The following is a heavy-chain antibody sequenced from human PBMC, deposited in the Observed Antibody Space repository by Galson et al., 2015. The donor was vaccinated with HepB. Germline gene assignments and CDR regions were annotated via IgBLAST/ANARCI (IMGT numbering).Heavy chain of an antibody. Sequence: SLRLSCAASGFTFSRYDMPWIRQAPSKGLEWVAVISNDGTYKFYADSVKGRITISRDNSKNTLYVEMNSLRREDTAVYYCARGVTDKQLDHWGQGTLVTVSS. CDR2: ISNDGTYK. V-gene: IGHV3-30*14. CDR3: ARGVTDKQLDH. J-gene: IGHJ4*02. CDR1: GFTFSRYD. D-gene: IGHD6-13*01.